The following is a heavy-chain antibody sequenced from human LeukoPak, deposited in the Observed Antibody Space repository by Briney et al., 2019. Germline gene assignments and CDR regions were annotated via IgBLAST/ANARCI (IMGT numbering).Heavy chain of an antibody. CDR2: VYYSGST. CDR1: GGSIFSTYY. V-gene: IGHV4-39*07. D-gene: IGHD6-13*01. Sequence: PSETLSLTGTVSGGSIFSTYYWGWIRQPPGKGLEWIGSVYYSGSTYYNPSLNSRVTMSVDTSKNQFSLKLSSVTAADTAVYYCARAPQHLVLMHWGQGTLVTVSS. CDR3: ARAPQHLVLMH. J-gene: IGHJ4*02.